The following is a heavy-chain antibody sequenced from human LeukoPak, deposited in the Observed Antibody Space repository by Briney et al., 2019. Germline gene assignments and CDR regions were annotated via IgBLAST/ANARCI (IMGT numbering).Heavy chain of an antibody. CDR1: GGSFSGYY. CDR2: INHSGST. Sequence: SETLSLTCAVYGGSFSGYYWSWIRQPPGKGLERIGEINHSGSTNYNLSLKSRVTISVDTSKNQFSLKLSSVTAADTAVYYCARVYCTNGVCSEDDYWGQGTLVTVS. V-gene: IGHV4-34*01. D-gene: IGHD2-8*01. CDR3: ARVYCTNGVCSEDDY. J-gene: IGHJ4*02.